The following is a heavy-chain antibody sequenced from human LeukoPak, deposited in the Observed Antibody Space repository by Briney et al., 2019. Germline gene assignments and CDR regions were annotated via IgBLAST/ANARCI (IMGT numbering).Heavy chain of an antibody. V-gene: IGHV3-23*01. J-gene: IGHJ6*03. D-gene: IGHD1-26*01. CDR3: AKGRGWEASYYYYYMDV. Sequence: GGSLRLSCGASGFTFIAYGMSWVRQAPGKGLEWVSGISMSGDRTYYADSVKGRFTISRDNSKNTLYLQMNSLRAEDTAVYYCAKGRGWEASYYYYYMDVWGKGTTVTISS. CDR1: GFTFIAYG. CDR2: ISMSGDRT.